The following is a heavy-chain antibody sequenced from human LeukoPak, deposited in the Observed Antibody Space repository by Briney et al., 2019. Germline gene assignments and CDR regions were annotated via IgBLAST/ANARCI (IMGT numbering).Heavy chain of an antibody. Sequence: GGSLRLSCAASGFTFSSYEMNWARQAPGKGLEWVSYISSSDSTIYYADSVKGRFTISRDNAKNSLYLQMNSLRAEDTAVYYCARVAINDYGDYFDYWGQGTLVTVSS. D-gene: IGHD4-17*01. CDR1: GFTFSSYE. CDR2: ISSSDSTI. V-gene: IGHV3-48*03. CDR3: ARVAINDYGDYFDY. J-gene: IGHJ4*02.